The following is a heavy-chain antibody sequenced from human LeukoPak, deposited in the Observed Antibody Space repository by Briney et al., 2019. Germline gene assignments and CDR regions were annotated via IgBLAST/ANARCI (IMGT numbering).Heavy chain of an antibody. CDR3: AKGYCSGGSCYESYYYYGMDV. CDR1: GFTFDDYA. V-gene: IGHV3-9*01. D-gene: IGHD2-15*01. CDR2: ISWNSGSI. Sequence: SLRLSCAASGFTFDDYALHWVRQAPGKGLEWVSGISWNSGSIGYADSVKGRFTISRDNAKNSLYLQMNSLRAEDTALYYCAKGYCSGGSCYESYYYYGMDVWGQGTTVTVSS. J-gene: IGHJ6*02.